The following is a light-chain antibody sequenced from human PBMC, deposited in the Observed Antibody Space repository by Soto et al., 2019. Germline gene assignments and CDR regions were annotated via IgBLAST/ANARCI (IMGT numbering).Light chain of an antibody. CDR1: QDSRND. CDR3: LQDYVWPLS. J-gene: IGKJ4*01. Sequence: AIQMTQSPSSLSASVGDRVTITCRASQDSRNDLGWYQQKPGKAPKLLIYAASSLQNDVPSRFNGSVSGTYFSLTINSVQSEDCATHYCLQDYVWPLSCGGSTRVEIK. CDR2: AAS. V-gene: IGKV1-6*02.